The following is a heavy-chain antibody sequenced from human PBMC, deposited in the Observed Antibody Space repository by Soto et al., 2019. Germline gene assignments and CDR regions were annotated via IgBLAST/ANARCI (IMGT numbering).Heavy chain of an antibody. CDR3: ARDHRYYDILTGYANWFDP. V-gene: IGHV1-69*01. J-gene: IGHJ5*02. CDR2: IIPIFGTA. D-gene: IGHD3-9*01. Sequence: QVQLVQSGAEVKKPGSSVKVSCKASGGTFSSYAISWVRQAPGQGLEWMGGIIPIFGTANYAQKLQGRVTITADESTSTAYMELSSLRSEDTAVYYCARDHRYYDILTGYANWFDPWGQGTLVTVSS. CDR1: GGTFSSYA.